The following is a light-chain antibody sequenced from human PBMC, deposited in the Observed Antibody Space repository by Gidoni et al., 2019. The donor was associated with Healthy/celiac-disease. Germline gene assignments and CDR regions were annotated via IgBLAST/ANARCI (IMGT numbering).Light chain of an antibody. Sequence: SYELTQPPSVSVSPGQTASITCSGDKLGDKYACWYQQKPGQSPVLVIYPDSKRPSGIPERFSGSNSWNTATLTISGTQAMDEADYYCQAWDSSNVVFGGGTKLTVL. CDR3: QAWDSSNVV. V-gene: IGLV3-1*01. J-gene: IGLJ2*01. CDR1: KLGDKY. CDR2: PDS.